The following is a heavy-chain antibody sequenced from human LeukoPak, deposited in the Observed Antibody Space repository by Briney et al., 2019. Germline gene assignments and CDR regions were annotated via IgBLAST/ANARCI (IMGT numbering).Heavy chain of an antibody. J-gene: IGHJ6*03. Sequence: SVKVSCTASGGTFSSSAISWVRQAPGQGLEWRGGIIPIFGTANYAQKFQGRVTTTTDESTSTDYMELSSLRAEETAVYSWARAAIVGATLYYYYMDVWGKGTTVTVSS. CDR3: ARAAIVGATLYYYYMDV. CDR2: IIPIFGTA. D-gene: IGHD1-26*01. CDR1: GGTFSSSA. V-gene: IGHV1-69*05.